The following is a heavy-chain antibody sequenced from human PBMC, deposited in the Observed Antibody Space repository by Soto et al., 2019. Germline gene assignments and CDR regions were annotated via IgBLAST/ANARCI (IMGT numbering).Heavy chain of an antibody. J-gene: IGHJ1*01. CDR2: ISGSGGST. D-gene: IGHD2-2*01. V-gene: IGHV3-23*01. CDR1: GFTFSSYA. CDR3: AKTQGYCSITNCYAHRYLYAY. Sequence: PGGSLRLSCAASGFTFSSYAMSWVRQAPGKGLEWVSGISGSGGSTNYADSVKGRFTISRDISRNTLYLQMNSLRAEDTAVYYCAKTQGYCSITNCYAHRYLYAYCGQGSLVTGSS.